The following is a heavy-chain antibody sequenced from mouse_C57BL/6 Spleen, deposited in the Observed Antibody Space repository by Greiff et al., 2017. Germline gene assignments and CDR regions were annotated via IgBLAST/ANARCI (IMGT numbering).Heavy chain of an antibody. V-gene: IGHV14-3*01. CDR3: ARGFYGYDGAY. J-gene: IGHJ3*01. CDR1: GFNIKHSY. CDR2: IDPANGNT. Sequence: EVQLQQSVAELVRPGASVKLSCTASGFNIKHSYMHWVKQRPEQGLEWIGRIDPANGNTKYAPKFKGKATITADTSSNTAYLPLSSLTSEDTAIYYCARGFYGYDGAYWGQGTLVTVSA. D-gene: IGHD2-2*01.